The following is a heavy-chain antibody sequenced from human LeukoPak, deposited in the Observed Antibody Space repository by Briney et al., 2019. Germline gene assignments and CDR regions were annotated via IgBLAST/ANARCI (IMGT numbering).Heavy chain of an antibody. CDR2: ISWDGGST. CDR1: GFTFDDYA. D-gene: IGHD5-18*01. V-gene: IGHV3-43D*03. J-gene: IGHJ4*02. Sequence: PGGSLRLSCAASGFTFDDYAMHWVRQAPGKGLEWVSLISWDGGSTYYADSVKGRFTISRDNSKNSLYLQMNSLRAEDTAVYYCANRGYSYGSFDYWGQGTLVTVSS. CDR3: ANRGYSYGSFDY.